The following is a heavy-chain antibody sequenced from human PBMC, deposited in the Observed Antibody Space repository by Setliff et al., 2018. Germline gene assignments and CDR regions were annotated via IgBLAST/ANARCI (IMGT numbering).Heavy chain of an antibody. V-gene: IGHV1-69*13. CDR3: ARDVSPLYGATHGSWFDS. Sequence: SVKVSCKASGITSSTYAISWVRQTPGQGLEWMGKIIPIFGAPDYAQRFKGSVTITADESTNTAYLELRSLRAEDTALYYCARDVSPLYGATHGSWFDSWGQGTLVTVSS. J-gene: IGHJ5*01. CDR2: IIPIFGAP. D-gene: IGHD4-17*01. CDR1: GITSSTYA.